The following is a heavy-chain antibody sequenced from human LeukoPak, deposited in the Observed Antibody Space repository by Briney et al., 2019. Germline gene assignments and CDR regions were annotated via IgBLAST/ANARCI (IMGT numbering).Heavy chain of an antibody. D-gene: IGHD3-22*01. CDR3: ARPYYYDSVGYIDY. CDR1: GFTFTNYA. Sequence: GGSLRLSCAASGFTFTNYAMHWVRQAPGRGLEWVALISYDGNNQYYTDSVKGRFTISRDNSKNTVYLQMNSLRAEDTAMYYCARPYYYDSVGYIDYWGQGILVTVSS. CDR2: ISYDGNNQ. J-gene: IGHJ4*02. V-gene: IGHV3-30-3*01.